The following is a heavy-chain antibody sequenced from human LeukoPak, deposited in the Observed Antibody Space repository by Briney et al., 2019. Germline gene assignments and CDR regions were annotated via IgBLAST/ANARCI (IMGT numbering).Heavy chain of an antibody. Sequence: SQTLSLTCTVSGASIDCESYYWTWVRQPAGKGLEWIGRIDHGGVTNYNPSLQSRVTISLDTSQKQFSLKLSSVTAADTAVYYCARGHDYYSEYFQHWGQGTLVSVSS. CDR3: ARGHDYYSEYFQH. D-gene: IGHD1-26*01. V-gene: IGHV4-61*02. CDR2: IDHGGVT. J-gene: IGHJ1*01. CDR1: GASIDCESYY.